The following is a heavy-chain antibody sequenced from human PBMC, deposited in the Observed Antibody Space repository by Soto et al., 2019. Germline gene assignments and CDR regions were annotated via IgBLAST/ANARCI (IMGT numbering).Heavy chain of an antibody. V-gene: IGHV3-7*01. CDR2: IKQDGSEK. Sequence: GGSLRLSCAASGFTFSSYWMSWVRQAPGKGLEWVANIKQDGSEKYYVDSVKGRFTISRDNAKNSLYLQMNSLRAEDTAVYYCARDLDDVDTAMVPNYYYYYMDVWGKGTTVTV. CDR3: ARDLDDVDTAMVPNYYYYYMDV. J-gene: IGHJ6*03. D-gene: IGHD5-18*01. CDR1: GFTFSSYW.